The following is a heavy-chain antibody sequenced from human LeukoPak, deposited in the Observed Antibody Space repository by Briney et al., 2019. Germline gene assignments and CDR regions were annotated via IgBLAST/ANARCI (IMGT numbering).Heavy chain of an antibody. Sequence: SETLSLTCTVSGGSISSSSYYWGWIRQPPGKGLEWIGSIYYSGSTYYNPSLKSRVTISVDTSKNQFSLKLSSVTAADAAAYYCARFYSSSQSSYFDYWGQGTLVTVSS. CDR2: IYYSGST. CDR1: GGSISSSSYY. J-gene: IGHJ4*02. D-gene: IGHD6-6*01. V-gene: IGHV4-39*01. CDR3: ARFYSSSQSSYFDY.